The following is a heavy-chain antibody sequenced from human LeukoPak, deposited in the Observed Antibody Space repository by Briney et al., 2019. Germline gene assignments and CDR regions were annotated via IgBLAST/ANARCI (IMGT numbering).Heavy chain of an antibody. CDR2: INHSGST. D-gene: IGHD2/OR15-2a*01. Sequence: PSETLSLTCAVYGGSFSGYYWSWIRQPPGKGLEWIGEINHSGSTNYNPSLKSRVTISVDTSKNQFSLKLSSVTAADTAVYYCARVGFLSMAWDYWGQGTLVTGSP. CDR1: GGSFSGYY. V-gene: IGHV4-34*01. J-gene: IGHJ4*02. CDR3: ARVGFLSMAWDY.